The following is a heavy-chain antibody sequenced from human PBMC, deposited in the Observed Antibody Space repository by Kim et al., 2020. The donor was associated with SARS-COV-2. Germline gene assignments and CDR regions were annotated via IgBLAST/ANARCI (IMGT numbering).Heavy chain of an antibody. D-gene: IGHD6-13*01. CDR2: ISGSGGST. J-gene: IGHJ6*02. CDR3: AVRGIAAAWDYYYYGMDV. V-gene: IGHV3-23*01. CDR1: GFTFSSYA. Sequence: GGSLRLSCAASGFTFSSYAMSWVRQAPGKGLEWVSAISGSGGSTYYADSVKGRFTISRDNSKNTLYLQMNSLRAEDTAVYYCAVRGIAAAWDYYYYGMDVWGQGTRSPSP.